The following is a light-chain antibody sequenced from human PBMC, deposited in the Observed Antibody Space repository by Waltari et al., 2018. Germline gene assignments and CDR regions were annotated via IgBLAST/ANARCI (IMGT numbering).Light chain of an antibody. Sequence: QSALTQPASVSGSPGQSITISCTGTSSDVGGYNYVSWYQQPPGKAPKLMIYDDSKRPSGVSNRFSGSKSGNTASLTISGLQAEDEADYYCSSYTSSSTLVFGGGTKLTVL. J-gene: IGLJ2*01. CDR1: SSDVGGYNY. CDR2: DDS. CDR3: SSYTSSSTLV. V-gene: IGLV2-14*01.